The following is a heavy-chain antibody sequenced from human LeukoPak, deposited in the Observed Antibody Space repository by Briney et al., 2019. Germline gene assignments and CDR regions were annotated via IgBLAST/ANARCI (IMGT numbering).Heavy chain of an antibody. CDR3: AKGSSTTCPCYRDY. D-gene: IGHD2-2*01. V-gene: IGHV4-59*01. CDR1: GGSISSYY. J-gene: IGHJ4*02. Sequence: SETLSLTCTVSGGSISSYYWSWIRQPPGKGLEWIGYIYYSGSTNYNPSLKSRVTISVDTSKNQFSLKLSSVTAADTALYYCAKGSSTTCPCYRDYWGQGTLVTVSS. CDR2: IYYSGST.